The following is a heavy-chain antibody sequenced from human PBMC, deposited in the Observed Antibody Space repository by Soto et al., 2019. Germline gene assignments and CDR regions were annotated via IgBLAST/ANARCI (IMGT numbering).Heavy chain of an antibody. CDR1: GFTFSSYA. D-gene: IGHD2-2*01. Sequence: GGSLRLSCAASGFTFSSYAMNWVRQAPGKGLEWVSVIGGSCGTTHYADSVKDRFTISRDNSKNTGYLQMNSLRAEDTAVYYFAKGGACSSNSCYQKSLDYWGQGTLVTVSS. CDR3: AKGGACSSNSCYQKSLDY. V-gene: IGHV3-23*01. J-gene: IGHJ4*02. CDR2: IGGSCGTT.